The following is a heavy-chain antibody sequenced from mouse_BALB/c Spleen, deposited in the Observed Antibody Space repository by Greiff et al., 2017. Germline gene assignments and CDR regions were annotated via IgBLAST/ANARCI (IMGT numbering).Heavy chain of an antibody. CDR2: INPGSGGT. Sequence: QVQLQQSGAELVRPGTSVKVSCKASGYAFTNYLIEWVKQRPGQGLEWIGVINPGSGGTNYNEKFKGKATLTADKSSSTAYMQLSSLTSDDSAVYFCARRELRLHAWFAYWGQGTLVTVSA. J-gene: IGHJ3*01. D-gene: IGHD1-2*01. V-gene: IGHV1-54*03. CDR3: ARRELRLHAWFAY. CDR1: GYAFTNYL.